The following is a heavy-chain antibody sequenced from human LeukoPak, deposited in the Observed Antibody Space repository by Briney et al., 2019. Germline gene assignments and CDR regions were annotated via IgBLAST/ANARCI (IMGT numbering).Heavy chain of an antibody. J-gene: IGHJ4*02. D-gene: IGHD3-10*01. V-gene: IGHV3-48*01. CDR2: ISGTSSTM. CDR3: AKAAYFYGSGSYYNDY. CDR1: GFIFSSYS. Sequence: GGSLRLSCAASGFIFSSYSMNWVRQAPGKGLDWVSYISGTSSTMHYADSVKGRFTISRDNAKNSLYLQMNSLRAEDTAVYFCAKAAYFYGSGSYYNDYWGQGTLVTVSS.